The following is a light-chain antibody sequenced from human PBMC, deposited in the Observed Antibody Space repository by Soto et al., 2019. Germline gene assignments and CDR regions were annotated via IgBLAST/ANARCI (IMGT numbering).Light chain of an antibody. CDR3: VPLYYWWR. V-gene: IGKV3-15*01. Sequence: VTTKSPATLSVPPRERATLSCRASQNIDNKLVWYQQKPGQVPRLLIYDASTRATGIPARFSGSGSGTEFTLTISCLQSEDIPFYYCVPLYYWWRLDEVAKV. J-gene: IGKJ1*01. CDR1: QNIDNK. CDR2: DAS.